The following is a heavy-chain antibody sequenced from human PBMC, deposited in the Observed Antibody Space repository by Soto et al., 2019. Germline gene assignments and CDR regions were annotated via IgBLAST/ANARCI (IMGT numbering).Heavy chain of an antibody. CDR3: ARDQAQGGGSYYYGMDV. D-gene: IGHD3-16*01. Sequence: PGGSLRLSCAASGFTFSSYSMNWVRQAPGKGLEWVSYISSSSSTIYYADSVKGRFTISRDNAKNSLYLQMNSLRDEDTAVYYCARDQAQGGGSYYYGMDVWGQATTVTVSS. J-gene: IGHJ6*02. CDR2: ISSSSSTI. V-gene: IGHV3-48*02. CDR1: GFTFSSYS.